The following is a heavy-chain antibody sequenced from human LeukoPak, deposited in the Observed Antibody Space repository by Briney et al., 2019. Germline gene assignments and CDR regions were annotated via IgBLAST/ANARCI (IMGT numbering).Heavy chain of an antibody. J-gene: IGHJ6*02. CDR3: AREDLNNYPERWYYYYGMDV. CDR1: GGTFSSYA. Sequence: ASVKVSCKASGGTFSSYAISWVRQAPGQGLEWMGRIIPILGIANYAQKFQGRVTITADKSTSTAYMELSSLRSEDTAVYYCAREDLNNYPERWYYYYGMDVWGQGTTVTVSS. D-gene: IGHD4-23*01. CDR2: IIPILGIA. V-gene: IGHV1-69*04.